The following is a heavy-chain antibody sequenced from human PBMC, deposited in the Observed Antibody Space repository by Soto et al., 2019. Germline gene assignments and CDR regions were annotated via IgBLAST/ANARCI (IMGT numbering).Heavy chain of an antibody. D-gene: IGHD1-26*01. CDR3: ARGEEGATFDY. CDR2: IIPILGIA. V-gene: IGHV1-69*02. Sequence: QVQLVQSGAEVKKPGSSVKVSCKASGGTFSSYTISWVRQAPGQGLEWMGRIIPILGIANYAQKFQGRVTITADKSTSTAYMELSSLRSEDTAVCYCARGEEGATFDYWGQGTLVTVSS. J-gene: IGHJ4*02. CDR1: GGTFSSYT.